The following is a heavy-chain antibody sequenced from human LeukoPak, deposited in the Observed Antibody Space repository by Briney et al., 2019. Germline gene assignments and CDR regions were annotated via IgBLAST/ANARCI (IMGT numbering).Heavy chain of an antibody. CDR2: ISDTGGNK. CDR1: GFTFSRYG. D-gene: IGHD2-2*01. CDR3: AKDGGYCSSTSCYVYFDY. V-gene: IGHV3-23*01. J-gene: IGHJ4*02. Sequence: GGSLRLSCAASGFTFSRYGMNWVRQAPGKGLEWVSAISDTGGNKYYADSVKGRFTISRDNPRNTLYLQVNSLRAEDTAVYYCAKDGGYCSSTSCYVYFDYWGQGTLVTVSS.